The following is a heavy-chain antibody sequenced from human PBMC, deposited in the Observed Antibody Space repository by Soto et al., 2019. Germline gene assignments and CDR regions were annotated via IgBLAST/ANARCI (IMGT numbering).Heavy chain of an antibody. D-gene: IGHD1-7*01. Sequence: EVQLVESEGGFVQPGGSLRLSCAASGFTFSSYWMTWVRQAPGKGLEWLANIKEDGSEKYYVDSVKGRFTISRDNAKNSLYLQVNTLRAEDTAVYYCARGPDRAWNYFVRANWFDPWGQGTLVTVSS. CDR2: IKEDGSEK. CDR1: GFTFSSYW. J-gene: IGHJ5*02. V-gene: IGHV3-7*01. CDR3: ARGPDRAWNYFVRANWFDP.